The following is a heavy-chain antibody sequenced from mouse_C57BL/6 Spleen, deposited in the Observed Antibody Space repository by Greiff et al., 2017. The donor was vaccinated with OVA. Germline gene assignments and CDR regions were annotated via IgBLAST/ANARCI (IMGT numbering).Heavy chain of an antibody. V-gene: IGHV1-69*01. CDR3: ASGSYDYDEGFDY. CDR2: IDPSDSYT. Sequence: QVQLQQPGAELVMPGASVKLSCKASGYTFTSYWMHWVKQRPGQGLEWIGEIDPSDSYTNYNQKFKGKATLTVDKSSSSAYMQLSSLTSEDSAVYYCASGSYDYDEGFDYWGQGTTLTVSS. CDR1: GYTFTSYW. D-gene: IGHD2-4*01. J-gene: IGHJ2*01.